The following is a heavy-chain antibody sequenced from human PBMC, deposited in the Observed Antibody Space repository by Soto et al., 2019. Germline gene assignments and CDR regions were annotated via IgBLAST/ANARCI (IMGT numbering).Heavy chain of an antibody. Sequence: SETLSLTCTVSGGSVTNSSYYWGWIRQSPGKGLEWIGSVYYRGRSYSKSSVKSRVTISVDTSKNQFSLNLNSVTASDTAVYFCVSQLTTVITQAYFDYWGAGALVTVSS. CDR3: VSQLTTVITQAYFDY. D-gene: IGHD4-4*01. CDR1: GGSVTNSSYY. J-gene: IGHJ4*02. CDR2: VYYRGRS. V-gene: IGHV4-39*01.